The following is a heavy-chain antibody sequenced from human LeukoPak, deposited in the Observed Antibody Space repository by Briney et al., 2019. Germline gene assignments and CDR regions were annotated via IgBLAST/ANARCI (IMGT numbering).Heavy chain of an antibody. Sequence: PGGSLRLSCAASGFTVSSNYMSWVRQAPGKGLEWVSVIYSGGSTYYADSVKGRFTISRDNSKNTLYLQMNSLRAEDTAVYYCARDQSHYDILTGYWRVNAFDIWGQGTMVTVSS. V-gene: IGHV3-53*01. CDR3: ARDQSHYDILTGYWRVNAFDI. D-gene: IGHD3-9*01. J-gene: IGHJ3*02. CDR1: GFTVSSNY. CDR2: IYSGGST.